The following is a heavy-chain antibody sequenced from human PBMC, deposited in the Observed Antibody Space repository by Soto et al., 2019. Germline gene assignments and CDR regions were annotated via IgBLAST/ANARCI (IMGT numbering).Heavy chain of an antibody. V-gene: IGHV2-5*02. J-gene: IGHJ5*02. CDR1: GFSLTTTGVG. CDR3: AHRRTTRWFDP. Sequence: QITLKESGPTLVKPTQTLTLTCTFSGFSLTTTGVGVGWIRQPPGKALEWLALIYWDDDKRYSPSLKSRLTIPKDTSKNQVVLKMTNMDPVDTAKYYCAHRRTTRWFDPWGQGALVTVSS. D-gene: IGHD1-1*01. CDR2: IYWDDDK.